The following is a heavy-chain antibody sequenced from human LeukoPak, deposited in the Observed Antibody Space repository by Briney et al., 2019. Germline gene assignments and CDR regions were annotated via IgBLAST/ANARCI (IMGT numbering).Heavy chain of an antibody. CDR1: GFTFSNYW. D-gene: IGHD6-13*01. J-gene: IGHJ4*02. CDR2: IKEDGSEK. V-gene: IGHV3-7*01. CDR3: ASGRQLGY. Sequence: GGSLSPSCAASGFTFSNYWMSWVRQAPGKGLEWVANIKEDGSEKYYVDSVKGRFTISRDNARNSLYLQMNSLRAEDTAVYYCASGRQLGYWGQGTLVTVSS.